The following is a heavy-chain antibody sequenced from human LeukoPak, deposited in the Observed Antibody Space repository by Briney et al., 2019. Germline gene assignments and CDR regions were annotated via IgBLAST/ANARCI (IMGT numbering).Heavy chain of an antibody. V-gene: IGHV3-30-3*01. D-gene: IGHD2-2*01. CDR2: ISYDGSNK. CDR3: VRARYCSSISCRDAFDI. Sequence: AGGSLRLSCAASRFPFSSYAMHWVRQAPGKGLEWVALISYDGSNKYHADFVKGRFTVSRDNSKSTLYLQMNSLRAEDTAVYHCVRARYCSSISCRDAFDIWGQGTMVTVSS. J-gene: IGHJ3*02. CDR1: RFPFSSYA.